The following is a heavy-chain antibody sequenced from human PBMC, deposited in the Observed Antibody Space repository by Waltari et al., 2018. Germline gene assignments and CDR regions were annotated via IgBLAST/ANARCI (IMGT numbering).Heavy chain of an antibody. V-gene: IGHV3-13*01. CDR1: GFTFSSYD. CDR2: IGTAGDT. D-gene: IGHD7-27*01. J-gene: IGHJ3*02. Sequence: EVQLVESGGGLVQPGGSLRLSCAASGFTFSSYDMHWVRQATGKGLEWVSAIGTAGDTDDPGSVKGRFTIDRENAKNSLYLQMNSLRAGDTAVYYCAREAGEDAFDIWGQGTMVTVSS. CDR3: AREAGEDAFDI.